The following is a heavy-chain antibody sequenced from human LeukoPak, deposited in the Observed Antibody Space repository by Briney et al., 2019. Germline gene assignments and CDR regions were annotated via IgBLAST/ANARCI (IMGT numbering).Heavy chain of an antibody. J-gene: IGHJ4*02. V-gene: IGHV1-2*02. CDR2: INPNSGGT. Sequence: ASVNVSCKASGYTFTGYYMHWVRQAPGQGLEWMGWINPNSGGTNYAQKFQGTVTMTRDTSISTAYMELSRLRSDDTAVYYCARGYCSTTSCYTGLPLGYWGQGTLVTVSS. CDR1: GYTFTGYY. CDR3: ARGYCSTTSCYTGLPLGY. D-gene: IGHD2-2*02.